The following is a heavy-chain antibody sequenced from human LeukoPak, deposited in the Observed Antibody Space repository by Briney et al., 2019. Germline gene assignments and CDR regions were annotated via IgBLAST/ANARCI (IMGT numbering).Heavy chain of an antibody. CDR2: IIPILGIA. CDR1: GGTFSSYT. CDR3: ARDRDSSGWFDFDY. V-gene: IGHV1-69*04. Sequence: SVKVSCKASGGTFSSYTISWVRQAPGQGLEWMGRIIPILGIANYAQKFQGRVTITADESTSTAYMELSSLRSEDTAVYYCARDRDSSGWFDFDYWGQGTLVTASS. J-gene: IGHJ4*02. D-gene: IGHD6-19*01.